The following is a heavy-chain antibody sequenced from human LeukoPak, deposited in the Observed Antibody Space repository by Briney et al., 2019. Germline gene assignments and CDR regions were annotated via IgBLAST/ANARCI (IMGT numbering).Heavy chain of an antibody. Sequence: PGGSLRLSCAASGFTFSSYEMHWVRQAPGKGLEYVSAISDSGGSTYYADSVKGRFTISRDNSKNTLYLQMSSLRAEDTAVYFCVRGYSFGPYGMDVWGQGTTVTVSS. J-gene: IGHJ6*02. CDR3: VRGYSFGPYGMDV. D-gene: IGHD2-15*01. CDR1: GFTFSSYE. CDR2: ISDSGGST. V-gene: IGHV3-64D*09.